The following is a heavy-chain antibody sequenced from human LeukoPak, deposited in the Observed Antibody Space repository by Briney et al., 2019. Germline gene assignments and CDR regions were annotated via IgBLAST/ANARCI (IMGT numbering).Heavy chain of an antibody. CDR1: GFTSRSYW. J-gene: IGHJ3*02. CDR3: ARSYGGAFDI. V-gene: IGHV3-7*04. D-gene: IGHD5-18*01. CDR2: IKQDGSGK. Sequence: GGSLRLSCAASGFTSRSYWMTWVRQAPGKGLEWVANIKQDGSGKYYVDSVKGRFTISRDNAKNSLYLQMNSLRAEDTALYYCARSYGGAFDIWGQGTMVIVSS.